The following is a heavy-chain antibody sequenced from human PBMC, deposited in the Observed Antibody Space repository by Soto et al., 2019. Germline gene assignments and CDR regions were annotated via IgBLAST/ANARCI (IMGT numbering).Heavy chain of an antibody. D-gene: IGHD6-19*01. CDR3: AKGGRQWLVTSDFNY. Sequence: GQLVESGGGVVQPGRSLRLSCAASGFTFSDYAMHWVRQAPGKGLEWVAVVSHDGRNTHYADSVKGRFTISRDSSKNTVYLEMTSVRAEDTAVYYCAKGGRQWLVTSDFNYWGQGALVTVSS. V-gene: IGHV3-30*18. J-gene: IGHJ4*02. CDR1: GFTFSDYA. CDR2: VSHDGRNT.